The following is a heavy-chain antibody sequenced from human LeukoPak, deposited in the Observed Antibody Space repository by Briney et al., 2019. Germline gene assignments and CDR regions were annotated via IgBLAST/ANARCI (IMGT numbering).Heavy chain of an antibody. CDR2: ISGVGST. V-gene: IGHV3-66*01. J-gene: IGHJ5*02. CDR1: GFAVSNNY. Sequence: GGSLRLSCAASGFAVSNNYMSWVRQAPGKGLEWVSSISGVGSTSYAASVKGRFTISRDNARSTLYLLMDSLRAEDTAVYYCARSGYYYDSSGSSSWGQGTLVTVSS. CDR3: ARSGYYYDSSGSSS. D-gene: IGHD3-22*01.